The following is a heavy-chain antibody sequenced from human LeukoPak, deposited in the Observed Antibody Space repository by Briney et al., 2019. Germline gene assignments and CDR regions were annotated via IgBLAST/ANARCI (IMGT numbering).Heavy chain of an antibody. CDR1: GGSISSYY. CDR2: IYYRGST. J-gene: IGHJ6*02. CDR3: ARGHGSYDSSGYYYGYYYYGMDV. V-gene: IGHV4-59*01. D-gene: IGHD3-22*01. Sequence: SETLSLTCTVSGGSISSYYWSWIRQPPGKGLEWIGYIYYRGSTNYNPSLKSRVTISVDTSKNQFSLKLSSVTAADTAVYYCARGHGSYDSSGYYYGYYYYGMDVWGQGTTVTVSS.